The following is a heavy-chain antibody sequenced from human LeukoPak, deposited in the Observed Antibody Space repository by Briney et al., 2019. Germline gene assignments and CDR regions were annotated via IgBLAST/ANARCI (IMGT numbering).Heavy chain of an antibody. CDR3: AKCSGGDVYYYYTDV. CDR2: ISGSGGST. CDR1: GFTFSSYA. Sequence: PGGSLRLSCAASGFTFSSYAMSWVRQAPGKGLEWVSAISGSGGSTYYADSVKGRFTISRDNSKNTLYLQMNSLRAEDTAVYYCAKCSGGDVYYYYTDVWGKGTTVTVSS. V-gene: IGHV3-23*01. D-gene: IGHD2-21*02. J-gene: IGHJ6*03.